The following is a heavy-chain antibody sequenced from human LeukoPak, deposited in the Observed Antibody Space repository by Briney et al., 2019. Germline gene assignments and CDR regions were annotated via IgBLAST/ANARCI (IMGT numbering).Heavy chain of an antibody. D-gene: IGHD5-24*01. V-gene: IGHV4-38-2*02. CDR2: IYHSGST. CDR3: ARIRRDGYNYFDY. Sequence: PSETLSLTCTVSGASISGSGYYWGWIRQPPGKGLEWIGSIYHSGSTYYNPSLKSRVTISVDTSKNQFSLKLSSVTAADTAVYYCARIRRDGYNYFDYWGQGTLVTVSS. J-gene: IGHJ4*02. CDR1: GASISGSGYY.